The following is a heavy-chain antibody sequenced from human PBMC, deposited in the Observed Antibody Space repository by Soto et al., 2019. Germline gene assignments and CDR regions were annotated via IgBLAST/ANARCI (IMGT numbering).Heavy chain of an antibody. D-gene: IGHD1-26*01. J-gene: IGHJ3*02. CDR3: AREPKYRGSQDAFDI. CDR1: GYTFTSYG. CDR2: ISAYNGNT. V-gene: IGHV1-18*01. Sequence: ASVKVSCKASGYTFTSYGISWVRQAPGQGLEWMGWISAYNGNTNYAQKLQGRVTMTTDTSTSTAYMELRSLRSDDTAVYYCAREPKYRGSQDAFDIWGQGTMVTVSS.